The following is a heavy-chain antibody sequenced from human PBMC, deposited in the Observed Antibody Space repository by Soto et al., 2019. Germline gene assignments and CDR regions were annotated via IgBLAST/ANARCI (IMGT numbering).Heavy chain of an antibody. D-gene: IGHD3-22*01. Sequence: SETLSLACTVSGGSISSYYWSWIRQPPGKGLEWIGYAFFSGSTNYNPSLKSRVTISVDTSKNQFSLKLSSVTAADTAVYYCASHPIYDSSGYSTWGQGTLVTVSS. CDR1: GGSISSYY. CDR3: ASHPIYDSSGYST. CDR2: AFFSGST. V-gene: IGHV4-59*08. J-gene: IGHJ5*02.